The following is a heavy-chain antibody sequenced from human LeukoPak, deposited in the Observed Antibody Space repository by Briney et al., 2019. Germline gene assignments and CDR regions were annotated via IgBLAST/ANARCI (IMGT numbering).Heavy chain of an antibody. J-gene: IGHJ3*02. D-gene: IGHD3-10*02. Sequence: GGSLRLSCAASRFTFSNYVMSWVHQAPGKGLEWVSAISGSGSLTFYADSVKGRFTISRDNSKNTVYLQMNSLRAEDTAVYYCAKDSCAYNYVRAFDIWGQGTVVTVSS. CDR1: RFTFSNYV. V-gene: IGHV3-23*01. CDR2: ISGSGSLT. CDR3: AKDSCAYNYVRAFDI.